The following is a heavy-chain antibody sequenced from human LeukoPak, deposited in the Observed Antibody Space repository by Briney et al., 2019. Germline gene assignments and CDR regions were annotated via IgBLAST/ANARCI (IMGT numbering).Heavy chain of an antibody. CDR3: ARRSSSWYPNDY. V-gene: IGHV4-34*01. J-gene: IGHJ4*02. Sequence: SETLSLTCAVYGGSFSGYYWSWIRKPPGKGLEWIGEINHSGSTNYNPSLKSRVTISVDTSKNQFSLKLSSVTAADTAVYYCARRSSSWYPNDYWGQGTLVTVSS. D-gene: IGHD6-13*01. CDR1: GGSFSGYY. CDR2: INHSGST.